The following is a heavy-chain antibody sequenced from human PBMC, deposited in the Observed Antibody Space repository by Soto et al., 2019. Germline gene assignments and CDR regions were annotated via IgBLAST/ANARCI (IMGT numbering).Heavy chain of an antibody. V-gene: IGHV1-69*13. CDR3: ARELVSNSRAWFDP. CDR2: IIPIFGAP. D-gene: IGHD2-2*01. J-gene: IGHJ5*02. CDR1: GGPFLRCT. Sequence: SVKVSCKASGGPFLRCTIGWLRQAPGQGLEWMGGIIPIFGAPHYAQKFQGRVTITADESTSTAYMELSNLRSKDTALYYCARELVSNSRAWFDPWGQGNLVTVS.